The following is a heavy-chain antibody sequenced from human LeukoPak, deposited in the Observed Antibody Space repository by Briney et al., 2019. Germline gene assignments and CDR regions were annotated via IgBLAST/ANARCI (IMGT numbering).Heavy chain of an antibody. CDR3: AREPYYYDSSGYSLLGFDP. V-gene: IGHV4-31*03. CDR2: IYYSGST. J-gene: IGHJ5*02. CDR1: GGSISSGGYS. Sequence: PSQTLSLTCTVSGGSISSGGYSWSWIRQHPGKGLEWIGYIYYSGSTYYNPSLKSRVTISVDTSKNQFSLKLSSVTAADTAVYYCAREPYYYDSSGYSLLGFDPWGQGTLVTVSS. D-gene: IGHD3-22*01.